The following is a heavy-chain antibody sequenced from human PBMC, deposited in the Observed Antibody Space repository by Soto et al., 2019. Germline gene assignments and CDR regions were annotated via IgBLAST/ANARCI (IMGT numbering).Heavy chain of an antibody. Sequence: PGGSLRLSCAASGFTFSSYSMNWVRQAPGKGLEWVSSISSSSSYIYYADSVKGRFTISRDNAKNSLYLQMNSLRAEDTAVYYCARDETWFGELFWFDPWGQGTLVTVSS. CDR1: GFTFSSYS. D-gene: IGHD3-10*01. J-gene: IGHJ5*02. V-gene: IGHV3-21*01. CDR2: ISSSSSYI. CDR3: ARDETWFGELFWFDP.